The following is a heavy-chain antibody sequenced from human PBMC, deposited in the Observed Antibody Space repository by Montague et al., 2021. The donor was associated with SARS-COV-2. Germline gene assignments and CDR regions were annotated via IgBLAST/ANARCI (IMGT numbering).Heavy chain of an antibody. D-gene: IGHD3-22*01. CDR2: INTSGST. Sequence: SETLSLTCAVYGGSFSGHYWCWIRQPPGKGLERVGEINTSGSTNYNPSLKSRVTISVDTSKNQFSLKLHSVTAADTAVYYCARGRIEVSMIVVVLTGASYYMDVWGKGAMVTVSS. J-gene: IGHJ6*03. CDR1: GGSFSGHY. CDR3: ARGRIEVSMIVVVLTGASYYMDV. V-gene: IGHV4-34*01.